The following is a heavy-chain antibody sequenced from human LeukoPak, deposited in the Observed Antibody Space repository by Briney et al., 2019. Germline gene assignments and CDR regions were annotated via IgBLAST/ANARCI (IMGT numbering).Heavy chain of an antibody. J-gene: IGHJ3*02. Sequence: SETLSLTCTVSGGSISSYYWSWIRQPPGKGLEWIGNIYYSGSTNYNPSLKSRVTTSVDTSKNQFSLKLSSVTAADTAVCYCARDLEQGAFDIWGQGTMVTVSS. CDR3: ARDLEQGAFDI. V-gene: IGHV4-59*01. D-gene: IGHD1-1*01. CDR1: GGSISSYY. CDR2: IYYSGST.